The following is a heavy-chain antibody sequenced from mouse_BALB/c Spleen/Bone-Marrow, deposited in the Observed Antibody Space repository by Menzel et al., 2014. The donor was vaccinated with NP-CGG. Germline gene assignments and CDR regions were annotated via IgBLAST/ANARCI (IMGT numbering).Heavy chain of an antibody. V-gene: IGHV5-4*02. CDR1: GFTFSDFY. J-gene: IGHJ4*01. D-gene: IGHD2-13*01. CDR2: ISDGVSYT. Sequence: EVQGVESGGGLVKPGGSLKLSCAASGFTFSDFYMFWVRQTPEKRLEWVATISDGVSYTYYPDSVKGRFTISRDNARNNLYLQMSSLKSEDTAMYYCAGAPPYDFYTMDYWGQGTSVTVSS. CDR3: AGAPPYDFYTMDY.